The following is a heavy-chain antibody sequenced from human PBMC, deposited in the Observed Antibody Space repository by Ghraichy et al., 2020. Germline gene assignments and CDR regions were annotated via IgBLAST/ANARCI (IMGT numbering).Heavy chain of an antibody. V-gene: IGHV4-4*07. D-gene: IGHD6-13*01. CDR3: ARDATAATYNWFDP. J-gene: IGHJ5*02. CDR1: GGSISIYY. Sequence: SETLSLTCPVSGGSISIYYWSWIRQPAGKGLEWIGRIYTSGSTNYNPSLKSRVTMSVDTSKNQFSLKLSSVTAADTAVYYCARDATAATYNWFDPWGQGTLVTVSS. CDR2: IYTSGST.